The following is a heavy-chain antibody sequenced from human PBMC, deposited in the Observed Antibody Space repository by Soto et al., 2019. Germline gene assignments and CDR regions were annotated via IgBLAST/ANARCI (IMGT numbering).Heavy chain of an antibody. V-gene: IGHV3-64D*08. CDR1: GFTFSSHA. J-gene: IGHJ4*02. CDR2: ISSNGGST. Sequence: EVQLVESGGGLVQPGGSLRLSCSASGFTFSSHAMHWVRQAPGKGLEYVSAISSNGGSTYHADSVKGRFAISRDNSKNTLYLQMSSLRAEDTAVYYCVKGGSGWYGDSWGQGTLVTVSS. CDR3: VKGGSGWYGDS. D-gene: IGHD6-19*01.